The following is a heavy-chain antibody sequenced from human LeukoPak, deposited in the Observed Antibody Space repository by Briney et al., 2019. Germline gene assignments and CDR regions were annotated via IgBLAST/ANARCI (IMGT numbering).Heavy chain of an antibody. CDR2: ICPGVSDA. D-gene: IGHD3-22*01. Sequence: GESLKISCKGSGYSFTSYCIGWVRQMPGKGLEWMGIICPGVSDARYTPSFQGRVTISADKSISTAYLQWSSLKASDTAMYYCARQASVPGYYDSSGYHPFDSWGQGTLVTVSS. J-gene: IGHJ4*02. V-gene: IGHV5-51*01. CDR3: ARQASVPGYYDSSGYHPFDS. CDR1: GYSFTSYC.